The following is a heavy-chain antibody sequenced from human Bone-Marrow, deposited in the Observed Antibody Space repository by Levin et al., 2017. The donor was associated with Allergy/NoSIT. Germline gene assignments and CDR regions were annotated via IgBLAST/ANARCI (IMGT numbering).Heavy chain of an antibody. D-gene: IGHD7-27*01. CDR2: IIPFFGTA. Sequence: GASVKVSCKTSGGTLGRNAISWVRQAPGQGLEWMGGIIPFFGTANYAQKFQGRVTITADESTSTAYIELSSLRSEDTAVYYCAREIKTTWGYYYSGMDVWGRGTTVTVSS. V-gene: IGHV1-69*13. J-gene: IGHJ6*02. CDR3: AREIKTTWGYYYSGMDV. CDR1: GGTLGRNA.